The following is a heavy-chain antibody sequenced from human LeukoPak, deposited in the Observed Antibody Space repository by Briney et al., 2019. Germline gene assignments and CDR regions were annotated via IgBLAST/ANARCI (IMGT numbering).Heavy chain of an antibody. CDR1: GFTFSSYA. Sequence: GGSLRLSCAASGFTFSSYAMSWVRQAPGKGLEWVSAISGSGGSTYYADSVKGRFTISRDNSKNTLYLQMNSLRAEDTAVYSCAKVVAVVVPAAISPPSFDYWGQGTLVTVSS. CDR2: ISGSGGST. D-gene: IGHD2-2*01. J-gene: IGHJ4*02. CDR3: AKVVAVVVPAAISPPSFDY. V-gene: IGHV3-23*01.